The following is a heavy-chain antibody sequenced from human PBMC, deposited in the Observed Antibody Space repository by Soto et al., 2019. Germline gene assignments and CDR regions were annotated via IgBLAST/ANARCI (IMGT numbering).Heavy chain of an antibody. J-gene: IGHJ4*02. D-gene: IGHD3-22*01. CDR3: VKDRYYYDSSAYRSAY. V-gene: IGHV3-64D*06. Sequence: PGGSLRLSCSASGFTFSNYAIHWGRQAPGKGLEYVSAIYSNGGSTFYADSVRGRFTISRDNSKNTLYLQMSSLRAEDTAVYYCVKDRYYYDSSAYRSAYWGQGTLVTVSS. CDR1: GFTFSNYA. CDR2: IYSNGGST.